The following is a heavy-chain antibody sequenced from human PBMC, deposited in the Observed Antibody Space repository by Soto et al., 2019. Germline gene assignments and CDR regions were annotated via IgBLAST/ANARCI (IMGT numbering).Heavy chain of an antibody. CDR1: GFSFSGHG. D-gene: IGHD6-13*01. V-gene: IGHV3-33*01. CDR2: IWNDGSNK. J-gene: IGHJ4*02. Sequence: GGSLRLSCAASGFSFSGHGMHWVRQAPGKRLEWVAVIWNDGSNKYYADAMQGRFSISRDNSKNTLYLEMISLRAEDTGVYCCGRVSRSSTWYIDYWGQGTLVTVSS. CDR3: GRVSRSSTWYIDY.